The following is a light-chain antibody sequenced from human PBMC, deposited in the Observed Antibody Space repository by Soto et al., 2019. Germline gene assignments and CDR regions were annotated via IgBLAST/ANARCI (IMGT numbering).Light chain of an antibody. CDR3: QQYGRSPPFT. V-gene: IGKV3-20*01. CDR2: GAS. Sequence: ELVLTQSPGTLSFSTGERATLSCRASQSVSSSYLAWYQQKPVQAPRLLIYGASNRATGIPDMFSGSGSGTDFTLTISRLVPEDFAVYFCQQYGRSPPFTFGQGTKVEIK. CDR1: QSVSSSY. J-gene: IGKJ2*01.